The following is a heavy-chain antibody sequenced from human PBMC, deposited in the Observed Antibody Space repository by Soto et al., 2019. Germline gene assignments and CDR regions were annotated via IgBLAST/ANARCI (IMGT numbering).Heavy chain of an antibody. D-gene: IGHD4-4*01. CDR3: ASYSNYGYYDNGMDV. CDR2: IYYSGST. Sequence: SATLSLTCTVSGGSISSSSYYCGRIRQPPGKGLEWIGSIYYSGSTYYNPSLKSRVTISVDTSKNQFSLKLSSVTAADTAVYYCASYSNYGYYDNGMDVWGQPGRVTVS. V-gene: IGHV4-39*01. CDR1: GGSISSSSYY. J-gene: IGHJ6*02.